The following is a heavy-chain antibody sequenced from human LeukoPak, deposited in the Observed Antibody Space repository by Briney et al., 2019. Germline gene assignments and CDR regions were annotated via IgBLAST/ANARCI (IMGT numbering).Heavy chain of an antibody. CDR3: AKDPTTHQVATSHWYFDL. J-gene: IGHJ2*01. CDR1: GFTFGNYA. V-gene: IGHV3-9*01. D-gene: IGHD1-14*01. CDR2: VSWNSGSI. Sequence: PGGSLRLSCAASGFTFGNYAMHWVRQAPGKGLEWVSGVSWNSGSIGYADSVKGRFTISRHNAKNSLYLQMNGLRTEDTAFYYCAKDPTTHQVATSHWYFDLWGRGTLVTVSS.